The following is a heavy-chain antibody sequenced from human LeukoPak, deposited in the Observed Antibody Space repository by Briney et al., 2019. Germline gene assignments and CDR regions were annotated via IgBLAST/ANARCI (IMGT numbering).Heavy chain of an antibody. CDR2: ISYDGSNK. CDR3: AKDHYDFWSGYYSHFDY. D-gene: IGHD3-3*01. Sequence: GGSLRLSCAASGFTFSSYGMHWVSQAPGKGLEWVAVISYDGSNKYYADSVKGRFTISRDNSKNTLYLQMNSLRAEDTAVYYCAKDHYDFWSGYYSHFDYWGQGTLVTVSS. V-gene: IGHV3-30*18. CDR1: GFTFSSYG. J-gene: IGHJ4*02.